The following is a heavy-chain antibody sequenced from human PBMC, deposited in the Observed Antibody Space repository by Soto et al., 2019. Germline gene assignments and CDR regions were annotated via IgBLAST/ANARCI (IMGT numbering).Heavy chain of an antibody. V-gene: IGHV4-59*12. CDR1: GGSISSYY. D-gene: IGHD6-25*01. CDR3: AKRMWPASDYGMDV. CDR2: IYYSGST. Sequence: TLSLTCTVSGGSISSYYWSWIRQPPGKGLEWIGYIYYSGSTNYNPSLKSRVTISVDTSKNQFSLQWSSLKASDTATYYCAKRMWPASDYGMDVWGQGTTVTVSS. J-gene: IGHJ6*02.